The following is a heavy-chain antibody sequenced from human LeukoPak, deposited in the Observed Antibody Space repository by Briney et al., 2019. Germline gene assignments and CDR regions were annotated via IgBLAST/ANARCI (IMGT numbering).Heavy chain of an antibody. J-gene: IGHJ5*02. V-gene: IGHV4-39*07. D-gene: IGHD6-19*01. Sequence: SETLSLTCTVSGGSISSSGYYWGWIRQPPGKGLEWIGNIYYSGSTYYNPSLKSRVTISVDTSKNQFSLKLSSVTAADTAVYYCASYSSSSGWFDPWGQGTLVTVSS. CDR2: IYYSGST. CDR3: ASYSSSSGWFDP. CDR1: GGSISSSGYY.